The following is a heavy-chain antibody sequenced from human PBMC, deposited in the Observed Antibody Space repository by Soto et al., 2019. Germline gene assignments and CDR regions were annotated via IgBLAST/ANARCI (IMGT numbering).Heavy chain of an antibody. CDR2: ISSSSSYI. CDR1: GFTFSSYS. V-gene: IGHV3-21*01. CDR3: ARSFVAVAGPFGY. Sequence: GGSLRLSCAASGFTFSSYSMNWVRQAPGKGLEWVSSISSSSSYIYYADSVKGRFTISRDNAKNSLYLQMNSLRAEDTAVYYCARSFVAVAGPFGYWGQGTLVTVSS. J-gene: IGHJ4*02. D-gene: IGHD6-19*01.